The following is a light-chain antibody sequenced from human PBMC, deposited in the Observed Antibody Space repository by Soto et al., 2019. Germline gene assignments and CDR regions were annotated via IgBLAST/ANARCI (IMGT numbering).Light chain of an antibody. J-gene: IGKJ3*01. CDR2: GAS. V-gene: IGKV3D-20*02. Sequence: IGVTRSPGTLSLSPGERATLSCRASQSVSISYLAWYQQKPGQAPRLLIYGASSRATGIPDRFSGSGSGTDFTLTISRLEPEDFAVYYCQQRSNWPLTFGPRTKVDIK. CDR1: QSVSISY. CDR3: QQRSNWPLT.